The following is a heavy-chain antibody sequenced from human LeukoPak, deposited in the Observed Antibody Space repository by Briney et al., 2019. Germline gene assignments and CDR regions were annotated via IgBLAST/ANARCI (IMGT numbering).Heavy chain of an antibody. CDR2: VHPDTGYA. D-gene: IGHD2-2*01. Sequence: ASVKVSCKTSGYPFTTYEINWVRQAAGQGLEWMGWVHPDTGYADYAQKFQGRVTMTSDTSISTAYMELSRLRSDDTAVYYCARPVKASLGYCSSTSCYPLLDFDYWGQGTLVTVSS. CDR3: ARPVKASLGYCSSTSCYPLLDFDY. CDR1: GYPFTTYE. J-gene: IGHJ4*02. V-gene: IGHV1-8*01.